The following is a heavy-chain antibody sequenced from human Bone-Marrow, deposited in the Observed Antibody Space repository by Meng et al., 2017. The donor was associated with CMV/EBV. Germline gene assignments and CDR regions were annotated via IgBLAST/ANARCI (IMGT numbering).Heavy chain of an antibody. V-gene: IGHV3-23*01. D-gene: IGHD3-22*01. CDR2: IWGSGGST. Sequence: GESLKISCAASGFTFSSYAMSWVRQAPGKGLEWVSAIWGSGGSTDNADSVKGRFTISRDNSKNTLYLQMNSLRAEDTAVYYCAKDTIAEYYYDSSGYYLGWAFDIWGQGTMVTVSS. J-gene: IGHJ3*02. CDR1: GFTFSSYA. CDR3: AKDTIAEYYYDSSGYYLGWAFDI.